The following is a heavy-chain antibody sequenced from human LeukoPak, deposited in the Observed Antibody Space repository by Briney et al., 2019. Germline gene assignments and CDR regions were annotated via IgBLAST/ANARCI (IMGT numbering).Heavy chain of an antibody. J-gene: IGHJ5*02. CDR2: IYYSGST. Sequence: SETLSLTCTVSGDSITDSISNYYWSWIRQPPGKGLEWIGYIYYSGSTNYNPSLKSRVSISVDTSKNQFSLKLSSVAAADTAVYYCARAGGYSSRGFDPWGQGTLVTVSS. D-gene: IGHD6-13*01. CDR3: ARAGGYSSRGFDP. CDR1: GDSITDSISNYY. V-gene: IGHV4-61*01.